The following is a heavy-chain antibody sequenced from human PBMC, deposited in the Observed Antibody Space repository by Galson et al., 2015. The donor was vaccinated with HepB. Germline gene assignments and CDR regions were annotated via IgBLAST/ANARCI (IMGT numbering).Heavy chain of an antibody. Sequence: SLRLSCAASGFTFSSYAMHWVRQAPGKGLEWVAVISYDGSNKYYADSVKGRFTISRGNSKNTLYLQMNSLRAEDTAVYYCARDASYGDYSAFFDYWGQGTLVAVSS. CDR3: ARDASYGDYSAFFDY. CDR1: GFTFSSYA. J-gene: IGHJ4*02. V-gene: IGHV3-30-3*01. CDR2: ISYDGSNK. D-gene: IGHD4-17*01.